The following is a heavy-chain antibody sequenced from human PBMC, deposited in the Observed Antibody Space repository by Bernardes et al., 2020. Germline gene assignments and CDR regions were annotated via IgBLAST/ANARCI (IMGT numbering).Heavy chain of an antibody. D-gene: IGHD2-15*01. J-gene: IGHJ4*02. CDR2: FDPEDGET. CDR3: ATVLVVDGGSCCYWNY. V-gene: IGHV1-24*01. Sequence: ASVKVSCKVSGYTLTELSMHWVRQAPGKGLEWMGGFDPEDGETIYAQKFQGRVTMTEDTSTDTAYMELSSLRSEDTAVYYCATVLVVDGGSCCYWNYWGQGTLVTVSS. CDR1: GYTLTELS.